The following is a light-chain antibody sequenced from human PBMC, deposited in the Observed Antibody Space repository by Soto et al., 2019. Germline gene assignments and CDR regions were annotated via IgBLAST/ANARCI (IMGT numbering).Light chain of an antibody. CDR1: QSISSW. CDR3: QQYNSYSPAWS. Sequence: DIQMTQSPSTLSASVGDRVTITCRASQSISSWLAWYQQKPGKAPKLLIYKASSLESGVPSRFSGRGSGTEFTLTLGSLQPDDFATYYCQQYNSYSPAWSFGQGTKVEIK. CDR2: KAS. J-gene: IGKJ1*01. V-gene: IGKV1-5*03.